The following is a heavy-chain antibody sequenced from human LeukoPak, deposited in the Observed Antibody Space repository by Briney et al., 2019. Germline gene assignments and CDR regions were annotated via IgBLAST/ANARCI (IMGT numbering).Heavy chain of an antibody. CDR2: INPNSGGT. D-gene: IGHD3-22*01. Sequence: ASVKVSCKASGYTFTGYYIHWVRQAPGQGLEWMGWINPNSGGTNYAQKFQGRVTMTRDTSISTAYMDPSRLRSNDTAVYFCARGHYYSDITFPLHYWGQGTQVTVSS. CDR1: GYTFTGYY. V-gene: IGHV1-2*02. J-gene: IGHJ4*02. CDR3: ARGHYYSDITFPLHY.